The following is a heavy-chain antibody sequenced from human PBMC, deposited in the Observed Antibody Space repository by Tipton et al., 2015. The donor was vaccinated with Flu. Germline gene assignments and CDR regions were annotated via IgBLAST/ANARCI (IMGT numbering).Heavy chain of an antibody. J-gene: IGHJ4*02. CDR2: ISGYTGNT. V-gene: IGHV1-18*04. Sequence: QLVQSGAEVKKPGASVRVSCKASGYTFTGYYMHWVRQAPGQGLEWMGWISGYTGNTNYAQRFHGRVTMTTDTSTNTAYMELRTLRSDDTAVYYCASGLDYGDPDYWGQGTLVTVSS. D-gene: IGHD4-17*01. CDR3: ASGLDYGDPDY. CDR1: GYTFTGYY.